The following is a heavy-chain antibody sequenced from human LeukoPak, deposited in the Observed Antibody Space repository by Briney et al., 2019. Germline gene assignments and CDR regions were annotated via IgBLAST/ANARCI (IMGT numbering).Heavy chain of an antibody. D-gene: IGHD5-18*01. CDR1: GFTFSNYR. CDR2: INSDGSST. Sequence: GGPLRLSCAASGFTFSNYRMHWVRQAPGKGLVWVSRINSDGSSTSYADSVKGRFTISRDNAKNTLYLQMNSLRAEDTAVYYCAREGSYGQFDYWGQGTLVPVSS. CDR3: AREGSYGQFDY. V-gene: IGHV3-74*01. J-gene: IGHJ4*02.